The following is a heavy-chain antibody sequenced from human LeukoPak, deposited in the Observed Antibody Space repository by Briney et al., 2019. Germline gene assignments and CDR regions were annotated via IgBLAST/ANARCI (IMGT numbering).Heavy chain of an antibody. CDR3: AKGRGTTVTSAANY. J-gene: IGHJ4*02. V-gene: IGHV3-7*05. CDR2: INQDGSEI. CDR1: GFTFSRYW. Sequence: GGSLRLSCAASGFTFSRYWMSWVRQAPGKGLEWLANINQDGSEIYYVDSVKGRFTISRDNSKNTLSLQMNSLRAEDTAVYYCAKGRGTTVTSAANYWGQGTLVTVSS. D-gene: IGHD4-17*01.